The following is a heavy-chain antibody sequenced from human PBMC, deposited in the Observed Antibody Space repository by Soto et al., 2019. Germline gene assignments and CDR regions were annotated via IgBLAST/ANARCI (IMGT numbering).Heavy chain of an antibody. V-gene: IGHV4-59*01. CDR2: IYYSGST. J-gene: IGHJ4*02. CDR3: ATAVDGYTFDY. CDR1: SGSISSYY. Sequence: QVQLQESGPGLVKPSETLSLTCTVSSGSISSYYWSWVRQPPGKGLEWIGFIYYSGSTNYNPSLKSRVTISVATYKNQFTLKLSSVTAADTAVYYCATAVDGYTFDYWGQGILVTVSS. D-gene: IGHD5-12*01.